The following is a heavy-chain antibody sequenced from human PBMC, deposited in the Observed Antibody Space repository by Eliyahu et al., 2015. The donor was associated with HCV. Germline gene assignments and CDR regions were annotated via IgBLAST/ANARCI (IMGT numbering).Heavy chain of an antibody. J-gene: IGHJ3*02. CDR3: AREVGVWAYCGGDCYSGAFDI. V-gene: IGHV1-69*04. Sequence: EVKKPGSSVKVSCKASGGTFSSYAISWVRQAPGQGLEWMGRIIPILGIANYAQKFQGRVTITADKSTSTAYMELSSLRSEDTAVYYCAREVGVWAYCGGDCYSGAFDIWGQGTMVTVSS. D-gene: IGHD2-21*02. CDR2: IIPILGIA. CDR1: GGTFSSYA.